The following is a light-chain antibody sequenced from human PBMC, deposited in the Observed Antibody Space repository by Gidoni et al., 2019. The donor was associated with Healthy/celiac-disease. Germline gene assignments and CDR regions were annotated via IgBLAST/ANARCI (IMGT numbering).Light chain of an antibody. CDR2: KAS. V-gene: IGKV1-5*03. Sequence: DIQMTQSPSTLSASVGDRVTITCRVSQSISSWLAWYQQKPGKAPKLLIYKASSLESGVPSRFSGSGSGTEFTLTISRRQPDDFATYYCQQYNSYSTLTFGGGTKVEIK. CDR3: QQYNSYSTLT. CDR1: QSISSW. J-gene: IGKJ4*01.